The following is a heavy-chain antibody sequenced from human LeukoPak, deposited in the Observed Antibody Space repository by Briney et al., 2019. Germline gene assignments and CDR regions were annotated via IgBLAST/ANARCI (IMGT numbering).Heavy chain of an antibody. D-gene: IGHD2-2*01. Sequence: GGSLRLSCAASGFTFSSYSMNWVRQAPGKGLEWVSSISSSSSYIYYADSVKGRFTISRDNAKNSLYLQMNSLRAEDTAVYYCARDFNGYCSITSCYVSWFDPCGQGTLVTVSS. CDR3: ARDFNGYCSITSCYVSWFDP. CDR2: ISSSSSYI. CDR1: GFTFSSYS. V-gene: IGHV3-21*01. J-gene: IGHJ5*02.